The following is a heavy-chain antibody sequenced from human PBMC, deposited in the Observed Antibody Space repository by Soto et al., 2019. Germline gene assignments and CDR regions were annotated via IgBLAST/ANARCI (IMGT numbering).Heavy chain of an antibody. Sequence: QVHLQQWGAGLLKPSETLSLTCAVCGGSFSGYYWGWIRQPPGKGLECIGEINHSGSTNYNPSLKSRVTISVDTSKNQFSLKLSSVTAADTAVYYCARGDYGDYVFWFDPWGQGTLVTVSS. D-gene: IGHD4-17*01. J-gene: IGHJ5*02. CDR1: GGSFSGYY. CDR2: INHSGST. V-gene: IGHV4-34*01. CDR3: ARGDYGDYVFWFDP.